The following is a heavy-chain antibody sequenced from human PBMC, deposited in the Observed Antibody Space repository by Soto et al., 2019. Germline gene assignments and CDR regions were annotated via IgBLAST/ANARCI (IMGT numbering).Heavy chain of an antibody. Sequence: QVQLVQSGAEVKKPGSSVKVSCKASGGTFSSYAISWVRQAPGQGLEWMGGIIPIFGTANYAQKFQGRVTITADESTITAYMELSSLRSEDTAVYYCARDRGRDGYNYDFFSVDYWGQGTLVTVSS. CDR2: IIPIFGTA. D-gene: IGHD3-3*01. CDR1: GGTFSSYA. J-gene: IGHJ4*02. V-gene: IGHV1-69*01. CDR3: ARDRGRDGYNYDFFSVDY.